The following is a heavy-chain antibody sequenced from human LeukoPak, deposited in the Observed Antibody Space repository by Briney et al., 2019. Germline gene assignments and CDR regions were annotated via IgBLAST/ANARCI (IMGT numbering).Heavy chain of an antibody. Sequence: ASVKVSCKASGYTFTGYYMHWVRQAPGQGLEWMGWINPNSGGTNYAQKFQGRVTMTRDTSISTAYMELSRLRSDDTAVYYCVRDASTIFGVIDAFDIWGQGTMVTVSS. J-gene: IGHJ3*02. CDR1: GYTFTGYY. V-gene: IGHV1-2*02. D-gene: IGHD3-3*01. CDR3: VRDASTIFGVIDAFDI. CDR2: INPNSGGT.